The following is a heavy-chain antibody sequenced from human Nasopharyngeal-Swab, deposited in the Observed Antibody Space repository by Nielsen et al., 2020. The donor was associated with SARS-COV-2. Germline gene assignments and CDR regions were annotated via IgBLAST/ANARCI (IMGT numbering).Heavy chain of an antibody. Sequence: SETLSLTCAVYGGSFSGYYWSWIRQVPGKGLEWIGEINQSGSTNYNPSLKSRVTISVDTSKNQFSLKLSSVTAADTAVYYCARQGVMVRGVIITEYYYYGMDVWGQGTTVTVSS. CDR3: ARQGVMVRGVIITEYYYYGMDV. J-gene: IGHJ6*02. V-gene: IGHV4-34*01. D-gene: IGHD3-10*01. CDR2: INQSGST. CDR1: GGSFSGYY.